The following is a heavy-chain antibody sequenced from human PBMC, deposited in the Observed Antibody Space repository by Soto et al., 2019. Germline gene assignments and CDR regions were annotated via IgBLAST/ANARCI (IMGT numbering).Heavy chain of an antibody. J-gene: IGHJ1*01. Sequence: EVQLVESGGGLVQPGRSLRLSCAASGFTFDDYAMHWVWQAPGKGLEWVSGISWNSRSIGYADSVKGRFTISRDNAKNSMYLQMNSLRAEDTALYYCAKGQSNGLECFQQWGQGTLVTVSS. CDR3: AKGQSNGLECFQQ. CDR1: GFTFDDYA. V-gene: IGHV3-9*01. D-gene: IGHD2-8*01. CDR2: ISWNSRSI.